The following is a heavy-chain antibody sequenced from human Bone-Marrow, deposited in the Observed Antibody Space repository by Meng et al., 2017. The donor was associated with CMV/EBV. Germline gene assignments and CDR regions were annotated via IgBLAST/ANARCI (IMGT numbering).Heavy chain of an antibody. Sequence: SVKVSCKASGGTFSSYAISWVRQAPGQGLEWMGGIIPIFGTANYAQKFQGRVTITTDESTSTAYMELSILRSEDTAVYYCAREGVEMATIAQPYFDYWGQGTLVTVSS. CDR1: GGTFSSYA. D-gene: IGHD5-24*01. V-gene: IGHV1-69*05. J-gene: IGHJ4*02. CDR3: AREGVEMATIAQPYFDY. CDR2: IIPIFGTA.